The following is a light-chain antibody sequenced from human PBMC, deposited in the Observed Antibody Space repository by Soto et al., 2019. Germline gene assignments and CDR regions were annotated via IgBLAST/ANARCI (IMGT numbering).Light chain of an antibody. J-gene: IGLJ1*01. V-gene: IGLV2-14*01. CDR1: SSDIGAYNS. CDR2: EVS. Sequence: QSALTQPASVSGSPGQSITISCTGSSSDIGAYNSVSWYQQHPGRAPQLIIYEVSNRPLGVSNRFSGSKSGNTASLTISGLQAEDEADYYCRSHTTRDTDVFGTGTKVTVL. CDR3: RSHTTRDTDV.